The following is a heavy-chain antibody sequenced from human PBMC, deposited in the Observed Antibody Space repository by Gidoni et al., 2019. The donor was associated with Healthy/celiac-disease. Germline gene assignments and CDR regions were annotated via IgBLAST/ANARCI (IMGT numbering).Heavy chain of an antibody. CDR2: ISGSGGST. CDR3: AKDGRYCSSTSCYTAVWYENFDY. V-gene: IGHV3-23*01. D-gene: IGHD2-2*02. CDR1: GFTFSSYA. Sequence: EVQLLESGGGLVQPGGSLRLSCAASGFTFSSYAMSWVRPAPGKGLEWVSAISGSGGSTYYADSVKGRFTISRDNSKNTLYLQMNSLRAEDTAVYYCAKDGRYCSSTSCYTAVWYENFDYWGQGTLVTVSS. J-gene: IGHJ4*02.